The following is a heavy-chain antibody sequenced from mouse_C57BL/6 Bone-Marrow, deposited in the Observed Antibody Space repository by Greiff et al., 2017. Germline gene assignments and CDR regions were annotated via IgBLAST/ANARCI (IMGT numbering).Heavy chain of an antibody. V-gene: IGHV1-55*01. CDR1: GYTFTSYW. J-gene: IGHJ1*03. D-gene: IGHD2-4*01. CDR2: IYPGSGST. Sequence: QVQLQQPGAELVKPGASVKMSCKASGYTFTSYWITWVKQRPGQGLEWIGDIYPGSGSTNYNEKFKSKATLTVDTSSSTAYMQLSSLTSEDSAVYYWERKDDYDWYFDVWGTGTTVTVSS. CDR3: ERKDDYDWYFDV.